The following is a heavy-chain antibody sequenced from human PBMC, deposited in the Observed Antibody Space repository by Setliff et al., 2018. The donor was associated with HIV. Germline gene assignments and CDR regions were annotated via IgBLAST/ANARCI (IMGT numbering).Heavy chain of an antibody. Sequence: GASVKVSCKASGYTFTNYYMHWVRQAPGQGLEWMGGIIPIFGSTKYAQKFQDRVTITADESTYTADMELSSLRSEDTAVYYCARDLFGSWYTGSSGLAYWGQGTLVTVSS. D-gene: IGHD2-2*02. V-gene: IGHV1-69*13. CDR2: IIPIFGST. J-gene: IGHJ4*02. CDR1: GYTFTNYY. CDR3: ARDLFGSWYTGSSGLAY.